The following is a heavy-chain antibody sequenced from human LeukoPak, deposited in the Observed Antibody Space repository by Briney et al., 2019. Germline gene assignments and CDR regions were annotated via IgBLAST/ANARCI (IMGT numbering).Heavy chain of an antibody. J-gene: IGHJ4*02. V-gene: IGHV3-72*01. Sequence: GGSLRLSCAASGFTFSDHYMNWVRQAPGKGLEWVARSRSKARSYTTEYAASVKGRFTISRDNAKNSLYLQMNSLRDEDTAVYYCARVLIGWRANPYYFDYWGQGTLVTVSS. CDR1: GFTFSDHY. D-gene: IGHD3-22*01. CDR3: ARVLIGWRANPYYFDY. CDR2: SRSKARSYTT.